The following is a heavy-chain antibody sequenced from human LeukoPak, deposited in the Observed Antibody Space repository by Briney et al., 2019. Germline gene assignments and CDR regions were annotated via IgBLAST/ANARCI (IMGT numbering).Heavy chain of an antibody. V-gene: IGHV3-9*01. CDR1: GFTFDDYA. Sequence: GGSLRLSCAASGFTFDDYAMHWVRQAPGKGLEWVSGISWNSGSIGYADSVKGRFTISRDNAKNSLYLQMNSLRAEDTALYYCARSPTYYDFWSGYWFDYWGQGTLVTVSS. CDR2: ISWNSGSI. J-gene: IGHJ4*02. CDR3: ARSPTYYDFWSGYWFDY. D-gene: IGHD3-3*01.